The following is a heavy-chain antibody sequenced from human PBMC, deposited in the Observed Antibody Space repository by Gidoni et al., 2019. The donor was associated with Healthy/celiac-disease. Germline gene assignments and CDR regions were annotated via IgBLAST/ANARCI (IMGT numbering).Heavy chain of an antibody. D-gene: IGHD3-3*01. J-gene: IGHJ6*02. V-gene: IGHV3-21*01. CDR1: GLPFSSYS. CDR2: ISSISSYI. CDR3: ARDFWIQRGYYYYGMDV. Sequence: EVQLVESGGGLVKPGGSLRLSCAASGLPFSSYSMNWVRQAPGKGLEWVSSISSISSYIYYADSVKGRFTISRDNAKNSLYLQMNSLRAEDTAVYYCARDFWIQRGYYYYGMDVWGQGTTVTVSS.